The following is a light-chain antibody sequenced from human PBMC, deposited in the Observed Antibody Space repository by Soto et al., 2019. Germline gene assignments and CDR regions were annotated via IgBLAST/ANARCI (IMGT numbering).Light chain of an antibody. V-gene: IGLV2-14*01. CDR3: HSYTSTSKLV. CDR2: EVS. CDR1: SSDVGGYNF. Sequence: QSALTQPASVSGSPGQSITISCTGSSSDVGGYNFVSWYQHHPGKAPKLMIYEVSNWPSGVSNRFSGSKSGNTASLTISGLQAEDEADYYCHSYTSTSKLVFGGGTKLTVL. J-gene: IGLJ2*01.